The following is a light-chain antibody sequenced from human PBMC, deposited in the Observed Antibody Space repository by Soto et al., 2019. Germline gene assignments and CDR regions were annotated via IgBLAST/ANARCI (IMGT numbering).Light chain of an antibody. CDR2: EVS. J-gene: IGLJ2*01. CDR3: SSYTSGSTPVV. V-gene: IGLV2-14*01. Sequence: QSALTPPASVSGSPGQSITISCTGTSSDIGGYNYVSWYQQHPGKAPKLMIYEVSNRPSGVSTRFSGSKSGNTASLTISGLQAEDEADYYCSSYTSGSTPVVFGGGTKLTVL. CDR1: SSDIGGYNY.